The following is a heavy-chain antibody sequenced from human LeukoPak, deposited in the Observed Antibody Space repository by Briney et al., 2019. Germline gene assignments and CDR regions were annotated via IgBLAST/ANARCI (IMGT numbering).Heavy chain of an antibody. D-gene: IGHD2-8*02. CDR3: ASSLVGINDY. Sequence: SVKLSCKTSGYTFTSHDINWVRHAPAPGLKWMGWMNPNSGNTGYAQQFHGRVTMTRDTSISTAYMELRGLRSEDTAMYYCASSLVGINDYWGQGTLVIVSS. CDR1: GYTFTSHD. CDR2: MNPNSGNT. V-gene: IGHV1-8*01. J-gene: IGHJ4*02.